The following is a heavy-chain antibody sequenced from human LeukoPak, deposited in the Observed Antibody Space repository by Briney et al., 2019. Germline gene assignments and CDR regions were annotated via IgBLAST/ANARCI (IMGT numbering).Heavy chain of an antibody. CDR2: IKPSGDST. J-gene: IGHJ4*02. Sequence: GASAKVSCKASGYTFTSYYIHWVRQAPGQGLEWMGIIKPSGDSTNYAQKFQGRVTMTRDTSTSTVYMELSSLRSEDTAVYYCASGGFDSSVDYWGQGTLVTVSS. D-gene: IGHD3-22*01. V-gene: IGHV1-46*01. CDR3: ASGGFDSSVDY. CDR1: GYTFTSYY.